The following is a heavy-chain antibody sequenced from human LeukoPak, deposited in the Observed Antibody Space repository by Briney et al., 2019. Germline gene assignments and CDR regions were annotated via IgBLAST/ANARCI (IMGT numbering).Heavy chain of an antibody. CDR2: INPNSGGT. CDR1: GYTFTAYY. CDR3: ARDSRGAYNFDF. J-gene: IGHJ4*02. V-gene: IGHV1-2*02. Sequence: ASVKVSCKASGYTFTAYYMHWLRQAPGQRLEWMGWINPNSGGTKYAQRFQGRVTMTRDTSISTAYMELSSLSSDDTAVYYCARDSRGAYNFDFWGQGTLVTVSS. D-gene: IGHD3-10*01.